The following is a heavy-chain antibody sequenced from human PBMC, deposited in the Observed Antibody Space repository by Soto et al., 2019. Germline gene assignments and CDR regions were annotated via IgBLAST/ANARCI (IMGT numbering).Heavy chain of an antibody. CDR2: ISSSSSYI. V-gene: IGHV3-21*01. D-gene: IGHD2-15*01. Sequence: GGSLRLSCAASGFTFSSYSMNWVRQAPGKGLEWVSSISSSSSYICYADSVKGRFTISRDNAKNSLYLQMNSLRAEDTAVYYCARVGRGYCSGGSCYYFDYWGQGTLVTVSS. J-gene: IGHJ4*02. CDR1: GFTFSSYS. CDR3: ARVGRGYCSGGSCYYFDY.